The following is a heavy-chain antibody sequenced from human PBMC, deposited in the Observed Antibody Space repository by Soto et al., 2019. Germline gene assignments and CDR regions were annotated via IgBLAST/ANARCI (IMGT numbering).Heavy chain of an antibody. D-gene: IGHD6-13*01. CDR1: GYTFTSHA. V-gene: IGHV1-3*05. CDR2: INAGNGNT. J-gene: IGHJ5*02. Sequence: QVQLVQSGAEEKKPGASVKVSCKASGYTFTSHAMHWVRQAPGQRLEWMGWINAGNGNTKYSQKSQGRVTITTDTSASTGSMELSSLRSEDTAVYYCVRDGIAAAGTSWFDPWGQGTLVTVSS. CDR3: VRDGIAAAGTSWFDP.